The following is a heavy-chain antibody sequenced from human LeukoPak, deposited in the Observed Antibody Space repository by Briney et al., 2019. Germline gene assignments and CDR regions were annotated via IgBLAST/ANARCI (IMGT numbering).Heavy chain of an antibody. CDR3: ARGFRDGPLYGMDV. V-gene: IGHV3-20*04. CDR2: ITWSGAAT. CDR1: GYTFNDYG. D-gene: IGHD2-21*01. Sequence: GGSLRLSCAASGYTFNDYGVSWVRQAPTKGLEWISGITWSGAATAYADSVKGRFTISRDNAKNSLFLEMISLTAEDTALYYCARGFRDGPLYGMDVWGQGTTVTVSS. J-gene: IGHJ6*02.